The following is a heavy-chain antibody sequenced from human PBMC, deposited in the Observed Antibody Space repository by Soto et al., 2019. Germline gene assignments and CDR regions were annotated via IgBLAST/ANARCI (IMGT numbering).Heavy chain of an antibody. CDR3: ASYRGAFYFDS. CDR1: GRSMSSNY. D-gene: IGHD4-4*01. CDR2: VFYGGT. V-gene: IGHV4-59*01. Sequence: PSETLSLTCSVSGRSMSSNYWSWIRQSPDKGLEWLGYVFYGGTDYNPSLEGRVSMSVETSKSQFSLKLTSVTAADTAVYYCASYRGAFYFDSWGQGILVTSPQ. J-gene: IGHJ4*02.